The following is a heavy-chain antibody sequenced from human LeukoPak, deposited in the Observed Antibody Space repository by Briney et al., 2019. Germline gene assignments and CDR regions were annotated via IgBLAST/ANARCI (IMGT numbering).Heavy chain of an antibody. V-gene: IGHV4-34*01. J-gene: IGHJ4*02. D-gene: IGHD3-16*01. CDR3: ARGLRFTQGGFDY. Sequence: SYAPPLTCPVYGGSFGGYYLSWIRQPPGKGRDGIGESNHSGSTKYNPSLKSRVTISVDTSKNQFSLKLSSVTAAETAVYYRARGLRFTQGGFDYWGQGTLVTVSS. CDR1: GGSFGGYY. CDR2: SNHSGST.